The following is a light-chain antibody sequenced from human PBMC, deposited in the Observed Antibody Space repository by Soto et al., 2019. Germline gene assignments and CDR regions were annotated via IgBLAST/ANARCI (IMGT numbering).Light chain of an antibody. J-gene: IGKJ3*01. CDR1: QSVGRN. Sequence: EIVVTQSPGILSVSPGDRATLSCRASQSVGRNLAWYQQKPGQAPTLLIYAASTRATGLPARFSGSGSGTDLTLTLSSLQSEDVAVYYCQEYSKRHLFNCGPGTRVDIK. V-gene: IGKV3-15*01. CDR2: AAS. CDR3: QEYSKRHLFN.